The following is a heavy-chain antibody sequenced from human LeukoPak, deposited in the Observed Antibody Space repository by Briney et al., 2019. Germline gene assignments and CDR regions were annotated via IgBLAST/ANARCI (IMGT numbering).Heavy chain of an antibody. J-gene: IGHJ4*02. CDR1: GYTFTGYY. V-gene: IGHV1-2*02. CDR2: INPNSGDT. CDR3: ARGQANDYGDYAGWGN. D-gene: IGHD4-17*01. Sequence: GASVKVSCKASGYTFTGYYMHWVRQAPGQGREWMGWINPNSGDTNYAQNFQGRVTMTRDTSISTAYMELGRLRSDDTAVYYCARGQANDYGDYAGWGNWGQGTLVTVSS.